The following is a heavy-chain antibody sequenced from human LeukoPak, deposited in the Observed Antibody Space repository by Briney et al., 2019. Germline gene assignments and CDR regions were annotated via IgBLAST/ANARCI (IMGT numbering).Heavy chain of an antibody. CDR2: ISGSGGST. J-gene: IGHJ4*02. D-gene: IGHD5-18*01. Sequence: GGSLRLSCAASDFSLITYAMSWVRQAPGKGLEWVSAISGSGGSTYYADSVKGRFTISRDNSKNTLYLQMNSLRAEDTAVYYCAREGGVDTSMATFDYWGQGTLVTVSS. CDR1: DFSLITYA. CDR3: AREGGVDTSMATFDY. V-gene: IGHV3-23*01.